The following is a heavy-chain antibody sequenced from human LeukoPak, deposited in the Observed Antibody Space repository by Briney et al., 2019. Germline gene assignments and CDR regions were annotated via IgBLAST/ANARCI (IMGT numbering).Heavy chain of an antibody. CDR1: GFSLGTSGRD. D-gene: IGHD5-18*01. CDR2: IDWDDGK. V-gene: IGHV2-70*11. Sequence: SGPTLMHPTRTLTLTCTCSGFSLGTSGRDVSWIRQPPGKALEWLSRIDWDDGKYYSTSLKTRLTISKDTSKNQVVLTMTNMDPVDTATYYCARENNYGYDYWGQGTLVTVSS. J-gene: IGHJ4*02. CDR3: ARENNYGYDY.